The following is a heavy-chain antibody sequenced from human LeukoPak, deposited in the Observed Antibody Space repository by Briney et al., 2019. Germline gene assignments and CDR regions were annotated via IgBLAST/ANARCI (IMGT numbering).Heavy chain of an antibody. D-gene: IGHD6-19*01. J-gene: IGHJ5*02. CDR3: AREEQWLPNRYWFDP. V-gene: IGHV1-2*02. CDR2: INPNSGGT. CDR1: GYTFTGYY. Sequence: GASVKVSCKASGYTFTGYYMHWVRQAPGQGLEWMGWINPNSGGTNYAQKFQGRVTMTRDTSISTAYMELSRLRSDDTAVYYCAREEQWLPNRYWFDPWGQGTLVTVSS.